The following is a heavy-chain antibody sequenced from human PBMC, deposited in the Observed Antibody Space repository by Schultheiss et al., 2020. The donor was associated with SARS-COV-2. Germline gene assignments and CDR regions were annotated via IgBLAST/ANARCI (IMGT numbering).Heavy chain of an antibody. CDR2: IYSGGST. CDR1: GFTVSSNY. J-gene: IGHJ6*03. V-gene: IGHV3-53*05. Sequence: GESLKISCAASGFTVSSNYMSWVRQAPGKGLEWVSVIYSGGSTYYADSVKGRFTISRDNSKNTLYLQMNSLRAEDTAVYYCARASSYYYMDVWGKGTTVTVSS. CDR3: ARASSYYYMDV.